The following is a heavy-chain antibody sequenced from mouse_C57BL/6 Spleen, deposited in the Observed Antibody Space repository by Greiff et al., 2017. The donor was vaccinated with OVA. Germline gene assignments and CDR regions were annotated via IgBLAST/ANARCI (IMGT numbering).Heavy chain of an antibody. CDR2: ISSGSSTI. D-gene: IGHD2-1*01. CDR3: AREDYGNSWFAH. CDR1: GFTFSDYG. Sequence: DVMLVESGGGLVKPGGSLKLSCAASGFTFSDYGMHWVRQAPEKGLEWVAYISSGSSTIYYADTVKGRFTISRDNAKNTLFLQMTSLRSEDTAMYYCAREDYGNSWFAHWGQGTLVTVSA. J-gene: IGHJ3*01. V-gene: IGHV5-17*01.